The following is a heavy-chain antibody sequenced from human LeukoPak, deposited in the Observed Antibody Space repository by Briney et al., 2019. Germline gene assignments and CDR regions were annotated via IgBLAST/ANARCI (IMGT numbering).Heavy chain of an antibody. CDR3: ARDVKPYTSGWYLSGFDI. Sequence: GGSLRLSCAASGFTFSDYWMSWVRQAPGKGLEWVSSTSSSSSYIYYADSVKGRFTISRDNAKNSLSLQMNSLRAEDTAVYYCARDVKPYTSGWYLSGFDIWGQGTMVTVSS. J-gene: IGHJ3*02. CDR1: GFTFSDYW. V-gene: IGHV3-21*01. CDR2: TSSSSSYI. D-gene: IGHD6-19*01.